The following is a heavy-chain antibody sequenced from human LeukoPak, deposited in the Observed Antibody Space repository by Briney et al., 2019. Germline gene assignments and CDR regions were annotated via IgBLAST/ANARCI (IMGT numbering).Heavy chain of an antibody. D-gene: IGHD1-26*01. V-gene: IGHV3-30-3*01. CDR1: GFTFSSYA. CDR3: ARRGIRGYYYYGMDV. Sequence: PGGSLRLSCAASGFTFSSYAMHWVRQAPGKGLEWVAVISYDGSNKYYADSVKGRFTISRDNSKNTLYLQMNSLRAEDTAVYYCARRGIRGYYYYGMDVWGQGTTVTVSS. CDR2: ISYDGSNK. J-gene: IGHJ6*02.